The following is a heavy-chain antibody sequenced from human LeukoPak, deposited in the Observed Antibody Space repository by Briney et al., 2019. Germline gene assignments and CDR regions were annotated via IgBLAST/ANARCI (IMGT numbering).Heavy chain of an antibody. Sequence: SVKVSCQASGYTFTGYYMHWVRQAPGQGLEWMGWINPNSGGTNYAQKFQGRVTMTRDTSISTAYMELSRLRSDDTAVYYCARDPGDFWSGYYGFDPWGQGTLVTVSS. CDR1: GYTFTGYY. CDR3: ARDPGDFWSGYYGFDP. J-gene: IGHJ5*02. V-gene: IGHV1-2*02. CDR2: INPNSGGT. D-gene: IGHD3-3*01.